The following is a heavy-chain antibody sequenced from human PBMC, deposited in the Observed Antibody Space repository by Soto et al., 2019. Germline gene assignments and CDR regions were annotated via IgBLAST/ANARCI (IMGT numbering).Heavy chain of an antibody. J-gene: IGHJ5*02. CDR2: IVLGNGNT. Sequence: QMQLVQSGPEVKRPGTSLKVSCKASGFTFSSSAVQWVRQARGQRLEWIGLIVLGNGNTNYAQKFQERVTITRDMSTSTAYMEVRSLTFEDTAVYYCATRIGNIGWYWLDTWGQGSLVTVSS. V-gene: IGHV1-58*01. CDR1: GFTFSSSA. D-gene: IGHD6-19*01. CDR3: ATRIGNIGWYWLDT.